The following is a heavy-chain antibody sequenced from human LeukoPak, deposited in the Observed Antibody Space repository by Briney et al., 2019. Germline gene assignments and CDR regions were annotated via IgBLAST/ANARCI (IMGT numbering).Heavy chain of an antibody. V-gene: IGHV3-30*02. CDR2: IRYDGSNK. CDR1: GFTFSSYG. D-gene: IGHD3-10*01. Sequence: PGGSLRLSCAASGFTFSSYGMHWVRQAPGKGLEWVAFIRYDGSNKYYADSVKGRFTISRDNSKNTLYLQMNSLRAEDTAVYYCAKDPPRITMVRGEPGCTVWGQGTLVTVSS. CDR3: AKDPPRITMVRGEPGCTV. J-gene: IGHJ4*02.